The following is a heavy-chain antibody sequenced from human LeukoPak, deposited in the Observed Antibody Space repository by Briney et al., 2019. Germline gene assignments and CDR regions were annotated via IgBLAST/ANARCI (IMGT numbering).Heavy chain of an antibody. D-gene: IGHD2/OR15-2a*01. CDR2: VYASGAT. Sequence: SETLSLTCTVSGGSITNYYWSWIRQPPGEGLEWTGYVYASGATNSNPSLKSRVTISVDTSKNQFSLKPSSVTAADTAVYYCARHGKGVTYFYTFDIWGQGTVVAVSS. J-gene: IGHJ3*02. V-gene: IGHV4-59*08. CDR1: GGSITNYY. CDR3: ARHGKGVTYFYTFDI.